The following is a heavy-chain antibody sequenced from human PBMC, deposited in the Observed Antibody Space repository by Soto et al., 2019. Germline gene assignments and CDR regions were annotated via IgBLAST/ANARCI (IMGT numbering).Heavy chain of an antibody. CDR2: ISGSGGTT. J-gene: IGHJ4*02. CDR3: ATGGRRETKYQYFDS. V-gene: IGHV3-23*01. D-gene: IGHD2-2*01. Sequence: GGSLRLSCAASGFTFSTYAMSWVRQAPGKGLEWVSGISGSGGTTYYADSVKGRFTISRDNSKNTLYLQMNSLRAEDTAVYYCATGGRRETKYQYFDSWGQGALVTVSS. CDR1: GFTFSTYA.